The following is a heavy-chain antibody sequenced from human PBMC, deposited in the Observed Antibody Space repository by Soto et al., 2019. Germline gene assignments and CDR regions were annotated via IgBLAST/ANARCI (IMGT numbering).Heavy chain of an antibody. J-gene: IGHJ4*02. CDR2: IYYSGST. CDR3: ALTGYYDVDY. V-gene: IGHV4-30-4*01. Sequence: QVQLQESGPGLVKPSQTLSLTCTVSGGSISSGSYYWGWIRQPPGKGLEWIGYIYYSGSTYYKPSLKRRVTISVNTSKNPFSLKLSSVTAADTAVYYCALTGYYDVDYWGQGTLVTVSS. CDR1: GGSISSGSYY. D-gene: IGHD3-9*01.